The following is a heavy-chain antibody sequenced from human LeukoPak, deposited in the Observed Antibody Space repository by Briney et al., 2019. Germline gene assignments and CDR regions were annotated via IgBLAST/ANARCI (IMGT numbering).Heavy chain of an antibody. CDR1: GGSISSSSYY. CDR2: IYYSWST. J-gene: IGHJ4*02. D-gene: IGHD3-10*01. Sequence: SETLSLTCTVSGGSISSSSYYWGWIRQPPGKGLEWIGSIYYSWSTYYNPSLKSRVTISVDTSNNHFSLTLSSVTAADTAVYYCARHAGSGFDILFDYWGQGTLVTVSS. V-gene: IGHV4-39*07. CDR3: ARHAGSGFDILFDY.